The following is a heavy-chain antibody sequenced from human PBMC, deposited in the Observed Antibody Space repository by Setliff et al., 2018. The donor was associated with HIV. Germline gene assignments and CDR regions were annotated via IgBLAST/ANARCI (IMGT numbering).Heavy chain of an antibody. D-gene: IGHD2-8*01. Sequence: TFNNYAMSWVRQAPGKRLEWVSTISNSGDSTFHVDSVKGRFTISRDNSKNTVYLEMNSLRAEDTAVYYCAKGQLPYCTNGVCYAIDYWGQGTLVTVSS. CDR3: AKGQLPYCTNGVCYAIDY. CDR1: TFNNYA. CDR2: ISNSGDST. J-gene: IGHJ4*02. V-gene: IGHV3-23*01.